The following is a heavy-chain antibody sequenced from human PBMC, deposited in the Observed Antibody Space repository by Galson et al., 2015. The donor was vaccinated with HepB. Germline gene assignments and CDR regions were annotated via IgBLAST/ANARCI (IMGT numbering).Heavy chain of an antibody. CDR3: ARGKYDWNDPCDF. J-gene: IGHJ4*02. CDR2: VSHDGRNN. Sequence: SLRLSCAASGFTFSTYAMHWVRQAPGKGLEWVALVSHDGRNNYYADSVKGRFTISRDNSKNTLYLQMNSLRGEDAAVYYCARGKYDWNDPCDFWGQGTLVTVSS. V-gene: IGHV3-30*04. D-gene: IGHD1-20*01. CDR1: GFTFSTYA.